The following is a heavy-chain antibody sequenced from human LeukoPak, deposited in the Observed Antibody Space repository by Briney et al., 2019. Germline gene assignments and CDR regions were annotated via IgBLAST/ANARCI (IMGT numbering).Heavy chain of an antibody. Sequence: ASVKVCCKASGYTFTGYYMHWVRQAPGQRLGWMGWINTKSGGTKYAQKFQGRVTMTRDTSISTAYLEVSRLKADDTAFYYCASDPPGSGFGRAYFDYWGQGSLVTVSS. D-gene: IGHD3-22*01. CDR1: GYTFTGYY. J-gene: IGHJ4*02. V-gene: IGHV1-2*02. CDR3: ASDPPGSGFGRAYFDY. CDR2: INTKSGGT.